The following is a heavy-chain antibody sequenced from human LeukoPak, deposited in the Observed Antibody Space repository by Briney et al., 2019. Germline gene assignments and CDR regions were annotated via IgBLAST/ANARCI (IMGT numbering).Heavy chain of an antibody. CDR2: INSDGSST. CDR3: ARTIGSKNAFDI. CDR1: RFTFSSYW. J-gene: IGHJ3*02. V-gene: IGHV3-74*01. Sequence: PGGSLRLSCAASRFTFSSYWMHWVRQAPGKGLAWVSRINSDGSSTTYADSVKGRFTISRDNAKNTLYLQMNSLRAEDTAVYYCARTIGSKNAFDIWGQGTMVTVSS. D-gene: IGHD1-26*01.